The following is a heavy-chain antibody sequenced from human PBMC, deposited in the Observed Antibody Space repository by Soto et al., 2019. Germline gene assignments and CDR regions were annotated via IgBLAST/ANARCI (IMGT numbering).Heavy chain of an antibody. Sequence: GGSLRLSCAASGFTFDDYAMHWVRQAPGKGLEWVSGISWNSGSIGYADSVKGRFTISRDNAKNSLYLQMNSLRAEDTALYYCAKSLGSGWSLNAFDIWGQGTMVTVSS. CDR2: ISWNSGSI. V-gene: IGHV3-9*01. J-gene: IGHJ3*02. D-gene: IGHD6-19*01. CDR1: GFTFDDYA. CDR3: AKSLGSGWSLNAFDI.